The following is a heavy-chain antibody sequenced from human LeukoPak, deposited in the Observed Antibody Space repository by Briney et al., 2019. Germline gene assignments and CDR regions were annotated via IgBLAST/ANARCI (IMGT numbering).Heavy chain of an antibody. CDR1: GFTFSNAW. CDR2: IKSKIDGGTT. CDR3: TTLRFLEWFSY. J-gene: IGHJ4*02. V-gene: IGHV3-15*01. Sequence: PGGSLRLSCAASGFTFSNAWMSWVRQAPGKGLEWVGRIKSKIDGGTTDYAAFVKGRFTISRDDSKNTLYLQMNSLKIEDTAVYYCTTLRFLEWFSYWGQGTLVTVSS. D-gene: IGHD3-3*01.